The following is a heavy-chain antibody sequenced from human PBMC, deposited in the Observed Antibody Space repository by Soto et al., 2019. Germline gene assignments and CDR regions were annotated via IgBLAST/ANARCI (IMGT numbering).Heavy chain of an antibody. Sequence: QVQLVQSGAEVKKPGASVKVSCKASGYTFTSYGISWVRQAPGQGLEWMGWISAYNGNTNYAQKLQGRVTMTTDTTTSTPYMELRRVRSADTAVYYCARGSTDGIVGATGYWGQGTLVTVSS. J-gene: IGHJ4*02. CDR3: ARGSTDGIVGATGY. D-gene: IGHD1-26*01. CDR1: GYTFTSYG. CDR2: ISAYNGNT. V-gene: IGHV1-18*01.